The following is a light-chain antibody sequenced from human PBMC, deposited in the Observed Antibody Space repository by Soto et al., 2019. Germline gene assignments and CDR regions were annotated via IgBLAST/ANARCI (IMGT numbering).Light chain of an antibody. CDR2: DAS. CDR3: QQRSNWPQIT. V-gene: IGKV3-11*01. J-gene: IGKJ5*01. Sequence: EIVFTQSPATLSLSPGESATLSCRASQSVSSYLAWYQQKPGQAPRLLIYDASNRATGIPARFSGSGSGTDFTLTISRLETEDFAVYYCQQRSNWPQITVGQGTRREIK. CDR1: QSVSSY.